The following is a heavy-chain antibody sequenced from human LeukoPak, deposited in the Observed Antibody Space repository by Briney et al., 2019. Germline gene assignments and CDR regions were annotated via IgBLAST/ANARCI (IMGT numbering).Heavy chain of an antibody. V-gene: IGHV1-8*01. Sequence: ASVKVSCKASGYAFTSYDFNWVRQATGQRPEWMGWMSPNSGDTGYAQKFQDRVTMTRNTSISTAYMELSSLRSDDTAVYYCARPGYCSSTSCYSYYYYGMDVWGQGTTVTVSS. CDR1: GYAFTSYD. D-gene: IGHD2-2*03. CDR2: MSPNSGDT. J-gene: IGHJ6*02. CDR3: ARPGYCSSTSCYSYYYYGMDV.